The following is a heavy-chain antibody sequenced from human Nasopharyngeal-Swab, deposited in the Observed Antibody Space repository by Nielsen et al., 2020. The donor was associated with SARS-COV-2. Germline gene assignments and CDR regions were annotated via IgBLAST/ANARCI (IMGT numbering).Heavy chain of an antibody. V-gene: IGHV4-59*13. CDR1: GGSISTYY. CDR2: IYYSGST. J-gene: IGHJ6*02. CDR3: ARDLGDWGFNYYYGMDV. D-gene: IGHD7-27*01. Sequence: SETLSLTCTVSGGSISTYYWSWIRQPPGKGLEWIGCIYYSGSTNYNPSLKSRVTISVDTSKNQFSLKLSSVTAADTAVYYCARDLGDWGFNYYYGMDVWGQGTTVTVSS.